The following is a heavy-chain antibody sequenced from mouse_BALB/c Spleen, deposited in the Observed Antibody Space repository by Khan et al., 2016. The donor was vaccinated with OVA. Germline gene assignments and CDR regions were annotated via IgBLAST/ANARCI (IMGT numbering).Heavy chain of an antibody. CDR3: ARPAYEGYYDY. J-gene: IGHJ2*01. D-gene: IGHD2-3*01. CDR2: ISTYSGNT. CDR1: GYTFTDYA. Sequence: QVQLQQSGPELVRPGVSVKISCKGSGYTFTDYAMHWVKQSHAKSLEWIGLISTYSGNTNYNQKFKGKATMTVDKSSSTAYLELARLTSEDSAIYYGARPAYEGYYDYWGQGTTLTVSS. V-gene: IGHV1S137*01.